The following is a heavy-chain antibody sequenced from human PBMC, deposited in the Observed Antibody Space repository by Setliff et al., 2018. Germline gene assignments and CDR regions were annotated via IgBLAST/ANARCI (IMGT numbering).Heavy chain of an antibody. CDR3: ARWVRYCTRTACQKVAGDES. CDR2: INISGGTS. CDR1: GYTFTKYY. V-gene: IGHV1-46*01. Sequence: ASVKVSCKASGYTFTKYYMYWVRQAPGQGLEWMGIINISGGTSSYEQKCQGRVTMTRDTSTNTIYMELSSLRPDDTAAYYCARWVRYCTRTACQKVAGDESWGQGTLVTVSS. J-gene: IGHJ5*01. D-gene: IGHD2-8*01.